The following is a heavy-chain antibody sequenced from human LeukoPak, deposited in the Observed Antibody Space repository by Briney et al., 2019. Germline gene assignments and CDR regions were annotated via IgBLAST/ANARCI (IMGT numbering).Heavy chain of an antibody. Sequence: GGSLRLSCAASGFTFSSYAMTWVRQAPGKGLEWVSGISGSGGSTYYADSVKGRFTISRDNSKNTLYLQMNSLRAEDTAVYYCAKACCSSTSYYTTLGSWGQGTLVTVSS. CDR2: ISGSGGST. J-gene: IGHJ5*02. CDR3: AKACCSSTSYYTTLGS. V-gene: IGHV3-23*01. D-gene: IGHD2-2*02. CDR1: GFTFSSYA.